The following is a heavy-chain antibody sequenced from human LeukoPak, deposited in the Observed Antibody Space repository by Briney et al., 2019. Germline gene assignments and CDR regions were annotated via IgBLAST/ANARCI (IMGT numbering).Heavy chain of an antibody. Sequence: GRSLRLSCAASGFTFSGYAIHWVRQAPGKGMESVAFISYDGSIKYYADSVKGRCTISRDNSKNTLNLQINRMRAEDTAVYYCARDLSEKYSIDYWGQGTLVTVSS. V-gene: IGHV3-30-3*01. CDR3: ARDLSEKYSIDY. D-gene: IGHD2-15*01. CDR2: ISYDGSIK. J-gene: IGHJ4*02. CDR1: GFTFSGYA.